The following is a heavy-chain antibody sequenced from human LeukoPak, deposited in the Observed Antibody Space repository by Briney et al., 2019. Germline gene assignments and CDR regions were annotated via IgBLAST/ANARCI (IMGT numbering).Heavy chain of an antibody. CDR2: FDPEDGET. D-gene: IGHD6-6*01. V-gene: IGHV1-24*01. CDR1: GYTLTELS. Sequence: ASVKVSCKVSGYTLTELSMHWVRQAPGKGLEWMGGFDPEDGETIYAQKFQGRVTMTEDTSTDTAYMELSSLRSEDTAVYYCAKWNSIAARPNYYFDYWDQGTLVTVSS. J-gene: IGHJ4*02. CDR3: AKWNSIAARPNYYFDY.